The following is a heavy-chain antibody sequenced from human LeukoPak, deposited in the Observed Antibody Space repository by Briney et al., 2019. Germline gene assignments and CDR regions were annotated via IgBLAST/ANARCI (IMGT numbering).Heavy chain of an antibody. D-gene: IGHD3-10*01. Sequence: ASVKVPCKASGGTFSSYAISWVRQAPGQGLEWMGGIIPIFGTANYARKFQGRVTITADESTSTAYMELSSLRSEDTAVYYCARSQGGYYDYWGQGTLVTVSS. CDR3: ARSQGGYYDY. J-gene: IGHJ4*02. CDR2: IIPIFGTA. V-gene: IGHV1-69*13. CDR1: GGTFSSYA.